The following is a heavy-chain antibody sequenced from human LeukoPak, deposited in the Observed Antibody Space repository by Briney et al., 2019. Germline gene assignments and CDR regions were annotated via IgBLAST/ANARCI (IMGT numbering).Heavy chain of an antibody. J-gene: IGHJ2*01. D-gene: IGHD3-3*01. CDR1: GFTLSSYS. V-gene: IGHV3-21*01. Sequence: GGSLRLSCAASGFTLSSYSMNWVRQAPGKGLEWVSSISSRSSYTYYADSVKGRFTISRDNAKNSLYLQMNSLRAEDTAVYYCARDFWAHWYFDLWGRGTLVTVSS. CDR3: ARDFWAHWYFDL. CDR2: ISSRSSYT.